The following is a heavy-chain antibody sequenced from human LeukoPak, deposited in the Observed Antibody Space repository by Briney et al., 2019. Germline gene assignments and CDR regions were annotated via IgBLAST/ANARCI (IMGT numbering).Heavy chain of an antibody. D-gene: IGHD6-13*01. V-gene: IGHV3-74*01. CDR3: TRVFAGDEYSSSGY. J-gene: IGHJ4*02. CDR1: GFTFSRYY. CDR2: INSDGSGT. Sequence: PGGSLRLSCAASGFTFSRYYMHWVRQAPGKGLVWVSRINSDGSGTTYADPVKGRFTVSRDNAKNTLYLQMNSLRVEDTAMYYCTRVFAGDEYSSSGYWGQGTLVTVSS.